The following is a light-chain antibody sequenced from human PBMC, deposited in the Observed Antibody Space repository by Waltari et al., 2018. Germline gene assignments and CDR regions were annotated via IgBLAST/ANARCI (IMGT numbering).Light chain of an antibody. CDR3: YSTDSGGDHRGV. CDR1: ALPSKH. V-gene: IGLV3-10*01. J-gene: IGLJ3*02. Sequence: SYELTQPPAVSVSPGQTARITCSGSALPSKHAYWYHQKSGQVPLLVIYEDNRRPSGIPERFSGSSSGTKATLTITGAQADDEGDYYCYSTDSGGDHRGVFGGGTRLTVL. CDR2: EDN.